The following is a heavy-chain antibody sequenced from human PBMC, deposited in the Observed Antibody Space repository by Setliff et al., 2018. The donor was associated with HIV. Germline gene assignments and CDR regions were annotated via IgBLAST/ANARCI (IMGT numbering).Heavy chain of an antibody. Sequence: GASVKVSCKTSGYTFGSHGISWVRQAPGQGLEWMGWISAYNGNTNYAQKFQGRVTMTRDTSTNTAYMEVRSLRPDDTAVYYCANKRDYGSGPRVLYYYMDVWGKGTTVTVSS. D-gene: IGHD3-10*01. V-gene: IGHV1-18*01. CDR1: GYTFGSHG. CDR3: ANKRDYGSGPRVLYYYMDV. CDR2: ISAYNGNT. J-gene: IGHJ6*03.